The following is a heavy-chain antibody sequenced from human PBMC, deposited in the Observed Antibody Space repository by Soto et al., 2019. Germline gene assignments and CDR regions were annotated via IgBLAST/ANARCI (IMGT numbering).Heavy chain of an antibody. CDR1: VSSTIANSYY. CDR2: IYYSGST. J-gene: IGHJ2*01. CDR3: ARHRTSRTVRYFDL. D-gene: IGHD4-17*01. V-gene: IGHV4-39*01. Sequence: SGTLSLTSTVSVSSTIANSYYWVWVREPPGKGLEWIGSIYYSGSTYYNPSLKSRVTISVDTSKNQFSLKLSSVTAADTAVYYCARHRTSRTVRYFDLWGRGTLVTVSS.